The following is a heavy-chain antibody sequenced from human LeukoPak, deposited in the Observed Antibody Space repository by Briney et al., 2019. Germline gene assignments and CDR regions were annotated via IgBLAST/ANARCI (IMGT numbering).Heavy chain of an antibody. CDR3: AKGTTYYDFWSGYPHDY. D-gene: IGHD3-3*01. CDR1: GFTFSSFA. V-gene: IGHV3-23*05. Sequence: GGSLRLSCAASGFTFSSFAMGWVRLAPGKGLQWISCIYGSNNNTYYTDSVTGRFTISRDNSKNTLYLQMNSLRAEDTAVYYCAKGTTYYDFWSGYPHDYWGQGTLVTVSS. CDR2: IYGSNNNT. J-gene: IGHJ4*02.